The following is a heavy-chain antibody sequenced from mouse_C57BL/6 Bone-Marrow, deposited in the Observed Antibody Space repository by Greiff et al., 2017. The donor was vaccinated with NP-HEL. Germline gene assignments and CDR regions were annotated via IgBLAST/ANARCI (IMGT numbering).Heavy chain of an antibody. CDR1: GYAFTNYL. J-gene: IGHJ3*01. CDR3: ARETYYYGSSYGFAY. Sequence: VQLQQSGAELVRPETSVKVSCKASGYAFTNYLIEWVKQRPGQGLEWIGVINPGSGGTNYNEKFKGKATLTADKSSSTAYMQLSSLTSEDSAVYFCARETYYYGSSYGFAYWGQGTLVTVSA. CDR2: INPGSGGT. V-gene: IGHV1-54*01. D-gene: IGHD1-1*01.